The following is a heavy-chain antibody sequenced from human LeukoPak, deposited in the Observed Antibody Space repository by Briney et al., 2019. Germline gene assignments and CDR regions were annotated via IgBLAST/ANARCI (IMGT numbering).Heavy chain of an antibody. D-gene: IGHD1-26*01. Sequence: SETLSLTCTASGGSISSYYWSWIRQPPGKGLEWIGYFFYSGSTNYNPSLKSRVTISVDTSKNQFSLKLSSVTAADTAVYYCAREIRIVGATTLDYWGQGTLVTVSS. CDR3: AREIRIVGATTLDY. CDR1: GGSISSYY. CDR2: FFYSGST. V-gene: IGHV4-59*01. J-gene: IGHJ4*02.